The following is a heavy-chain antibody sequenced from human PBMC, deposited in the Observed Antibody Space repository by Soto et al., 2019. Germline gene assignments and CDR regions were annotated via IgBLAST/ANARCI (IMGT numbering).Heavy chain of an antibody. J-gene: IGHJ4*02. D-gene: IGHD3-10*01. Sequence: QVQLVQSGAEVKKPGSSVKVSCKASGGIFSTYAISWLRRAPGQGLEWMGGIIPIFGTRNYAQRFQGRVTITADESTSTAYMELSRLRSEDTAVYYCARDRDDYGSGNYYNRIDFWGQGTLVTVSS. V-gene: IGHV1-69*01. CDR1: GGIFSTYA. CDR3: ARDRDDYGSGNYYNRIDF. CDR2: IIPIFGTR.